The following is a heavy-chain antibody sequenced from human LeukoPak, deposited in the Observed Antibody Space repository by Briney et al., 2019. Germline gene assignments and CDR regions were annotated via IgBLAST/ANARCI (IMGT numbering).Heavy chain of an antibody. CDR2: ISYDGSNK. CDR3: AKGYYFDILSGYSSLDS. V-gene: IGHV3-30*18. CDR1: GFTFSSYG. Sequence: GGSLRLSCAASGFTFSSYGMHWVRQAPGKGLEWVAVISYDGSNKYYADSVKGRFTISRDNSKNTLYLQMNSLRAEDTAAYYCAKGYYFDILSGYSSLDSWGQGTLVTVS. J-gene: IGHJ4*02. D-gene: IGHD3-9*01.